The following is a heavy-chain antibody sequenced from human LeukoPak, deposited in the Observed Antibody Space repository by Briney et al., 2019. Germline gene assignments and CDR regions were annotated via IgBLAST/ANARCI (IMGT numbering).Heavy chain of an antibody. D-gene: IGHD6-13*01. CDR3: AKPGIAAAGELNFQH. J-gene: IGHJ1*01. V-gene: IGHV3-30*02. CDR2: IRYDGSNK. CDR1: GFTFSSHG. Sequence: GGSLRLSCAASGFTFSSHGMHWVRQAPGKGLEWVAFIRYDGSNKYYADSVKGRFTISRDNSKNTLYLQMNCQRAEDTAVYYCAKPGIAAAGELNFQHWGQGTLVTVSS.